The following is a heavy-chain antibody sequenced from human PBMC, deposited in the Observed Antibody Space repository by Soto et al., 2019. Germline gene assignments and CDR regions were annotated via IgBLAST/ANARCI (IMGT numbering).Heavy chain of an antibody. Sequence: QVQRVESGGGVVQPGRSLSLSCAASGFTLSSYAEHWVRQAPGKGLEWVAVMSFDGSKASHADSVKGRFTISRDNSKNTVSLQRNSLRVEDSAVYYCARGPPGVVPGAIGSGGMDVWGQGTTVTVSS. CDR1: GFTLSSYA. J-gene: IGHJ6*02. CDR2: MSFDGSKA. V-gene: IGHV3-30*04. D-gene: IGHD2-2*01. CDR3: ARGPPGVVPGAIGSGGMDV.